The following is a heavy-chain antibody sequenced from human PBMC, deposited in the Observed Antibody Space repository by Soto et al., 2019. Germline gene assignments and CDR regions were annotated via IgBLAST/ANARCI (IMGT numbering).Heavy chain of an antibody. D-gene: IGHD2-2*01. J-gene: IGHJ4*02. CDR1: GFTFSNYA. CDR3: ARGDPYQLLSDFEY. CDR2: ISNNGVSA. V-gene: IGHV3-64*07. Sequence: EVQLLESGGGLVQPGGSLRLSCVASGFTFSNYAMHWIRQAPGKGLESVSAISNNGVSAYYADSVKGRFTISRDNSKNTLYLQMGSLRAEDMAVYYCARGDPYQLLSDFEYWGQGTLVTVSS.